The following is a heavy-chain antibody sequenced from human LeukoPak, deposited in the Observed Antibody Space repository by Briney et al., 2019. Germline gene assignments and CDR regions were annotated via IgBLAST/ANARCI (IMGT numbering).Heavy chain of an antibody. CDR3: ARGHLWCGESS. J-gene: IGHJ4*02. D-gene: IGHD3-10*01. CDR1: GFTFSDYY. V-gene: IGHV3-11*01. Sequence: PGGSLRLSCAASGFTFSDYYMSWIRQAPGKGLEWVSYITSSGTTMYYADSVKGRFTISRDNAKNSLYLQLNSLRAEDTAVYYCARGHLWCGESSWAQGTLVTVPS. CDR2: ITSSGTTM.